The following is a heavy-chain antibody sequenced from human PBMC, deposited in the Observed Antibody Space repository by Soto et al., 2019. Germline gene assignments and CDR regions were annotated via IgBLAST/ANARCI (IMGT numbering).Heavy chain of an antibody. CDR1: GFTFSSYA. J-gene: IGHJ4*02. CDR3: ARFSGELAFDY. CDR2: INSDGSST. D-gene: IGHD3-10*01. V-gene: IGHV3-74*01. Sequence: GGSLRLSCAASGFTFSSYAMSWVRQAPGKGLVWVSRINSDGSSTSYADSVKGRFTISRDNAKNTLYLQMNSLRAEDTAVYYCARFSGELAFDYWGQGTLVTVSS.